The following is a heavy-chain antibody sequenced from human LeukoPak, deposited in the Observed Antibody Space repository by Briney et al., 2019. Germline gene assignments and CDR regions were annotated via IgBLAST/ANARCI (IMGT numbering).Heavy chain of an antibody. V-gene: IGHV3-15*01. J-gene: IGHJ6*02. Sequence: GGSLRLSCAASGFTFSNAWMSWVRQTPGKGLEWVGRIKSKSDGGTTDYTAPVKGRFTTSRDDSKNTLYLQMNSLKTEDTAIYYCTRGYNYGMDVWGQGTTVTVSS. CDR1: GFTFSNAW. CDR3: TRGYNYGMDV. CDR2: IKSKSDGGTT. D-gene: IGHD5-18*01.